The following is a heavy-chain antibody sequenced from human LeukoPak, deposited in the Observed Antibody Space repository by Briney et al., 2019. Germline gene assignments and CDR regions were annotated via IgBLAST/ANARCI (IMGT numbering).Heavy chain of an antibody. CDR3: ARLIAATRVGWFDP. CDR1: GGSISSYY. Sequence: SETLSLTCTVSGGSISSYYWSWIRQPPGKGLEWIGYIYYSGSTNYNPSLKSRVTISVDTSKNQFSLKLSSVTAADTAVYYRARLIAATRVGWFDPWGQGTLVTVSS. D-gene: IGHD2-15*01. CDR2: IYYSGST. V-gene: IGHV4-59*01. J-gene: IGHJ5*02.